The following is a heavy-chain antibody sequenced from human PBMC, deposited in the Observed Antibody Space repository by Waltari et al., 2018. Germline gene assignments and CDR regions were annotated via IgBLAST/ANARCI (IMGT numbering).Heavy chain of an antibody. CDR1: GGSISSYY. CDR3: ARIVEYSSSSWFDP. J-gene: IGHJ5*02. V-gene: IGHV4-59*08. Sequence: QVQLQESDPGLVKPSETLSLTCTVSGGSISSYYCSWIRQPPGKGLEWIGYIYYSGSTNYNPSLKSRVTISVDTSKNQFSLKLSSVTAADTAVYYCARIVEYSSSSWFDPWGQGTLVTVSS. D-gene: IGHD6-6*01. CDR2: IYYSGST.